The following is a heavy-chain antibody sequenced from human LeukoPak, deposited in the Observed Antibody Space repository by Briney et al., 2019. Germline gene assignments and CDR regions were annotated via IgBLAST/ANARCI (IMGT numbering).Heavy chain of an antibody. V-gene: IGHV4-34*01. D-gene: IGHD2-2*01. CDR3: VRGRYCSSANCYDWFDP. CDR2: ITSGGAT. Sequence: SETLSLTCAVDNGSFGGFHGNWIRRPPGKGLEWIGEITSGGATNYHPSLRSRVTMSVDTSKKQFSLKLTSLTAADTGVYYCVRGRYCSSANCYDWFDPWGPGTHVSVSS. J-gene: IGHJ5*02. CDR1: NGSFGGFH.